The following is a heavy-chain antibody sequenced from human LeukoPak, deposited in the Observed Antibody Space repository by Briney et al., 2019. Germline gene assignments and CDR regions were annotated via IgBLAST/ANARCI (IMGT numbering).Heavy chain of an antibody. Sequence: SETLSLTCAVSGGSINSDDWSWIRRPPGKGLEWIGHIHHSERSNYNPSLVSRVTLSVDMSRNQFSLRLSSVTAADTAVYYCARRYDTDPSAFDIWGQGTMVTVSS. CDR3: ARRYDTDPSAFDI. CDR2: IHHSERS. V-gene: IGHV4-59*08. J-gene: IGHJ3*02. CDR1: GGSINSDD. D-gene: IGHD3-22*01.